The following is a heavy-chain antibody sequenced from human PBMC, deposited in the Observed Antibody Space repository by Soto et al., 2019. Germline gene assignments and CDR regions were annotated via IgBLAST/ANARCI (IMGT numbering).Heavy chain of an antibody. Sequence: QVHLVQSGAEVKKPGSSVRVSCKASGGTYRNHAVNWVRQAPGQGLEWMGGIIPISGTTNYAQKFQGRVTITADESTSTAYMELRRLRSEDTAVYFSARDEGDDSSGYYDVNYWGQGTLVTVSS. CDR1: GGTYRNHA. CDR2: IIPISGTT. V-gene: IGHV1-69*01. CDR3: ARDEGDDSSGYYDVNY. D-gene: IGHD3-22*01. J-gene: IGHJ4*02.